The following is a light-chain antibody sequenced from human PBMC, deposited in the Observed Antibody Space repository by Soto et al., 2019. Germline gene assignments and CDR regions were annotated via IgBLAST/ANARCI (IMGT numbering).Light chain of an antibody. CDR2: EVT. CDR1: SSDIGSYDY. V-gene: IGLV2-14*01. Sequence: QSALTQPASVSGSPGQSITISCTGTSSDIGSYDYVSWYQQHPGKAPNLIIYEVTDRPSGVSNRFSGSKSGNTASLTISGLQAEDEADYYCSSFTSTSTRLFGSGTKGTV. CDR3: SSFTSTSTRL. J-gene: IGLJ1*01.